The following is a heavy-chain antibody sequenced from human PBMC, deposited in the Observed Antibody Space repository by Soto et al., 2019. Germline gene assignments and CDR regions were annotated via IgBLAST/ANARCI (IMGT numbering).Heavy chain of an antibody. Sequence: EVQLVESGGGLVQPGRSLRLSCAASGFTFDDYAIHWVRQAPGKGLEWVSGISWNSGSIGYADSVKGRFTISRDNAKNSLYRQMNSVRAEDMAVYYCAKDSNYPLLLSYMDVWGKGTTVTVSS. CDR2: ISWNSGSI. D-gene: IGHD2-2*01. J-gene: IGHJ6*03. V-gene: IGHV3-9*03. CDR1: GFTFDDYA. CDR3: AKDSNYPLLLSYMDV.